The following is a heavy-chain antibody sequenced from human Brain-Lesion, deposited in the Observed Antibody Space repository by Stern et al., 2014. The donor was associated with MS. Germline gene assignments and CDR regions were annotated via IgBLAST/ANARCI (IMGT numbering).Heavy chain of an antibody. Sequence: QVQLQESGPGLVKPSQTLSLTCTVSGGSISSGNYYWSWIRQPAGEGLEWIGRLSSSGSTQYNPPLKSRVTISANTSPTHFPLRLSSVTAADTAVYYCARGNYDVLTDNGGHGFDIWGQGTMVTVSS. CDR2: LSSSGST. CDR3: ARGNYDVLTDNGGHGFDI. J-gene: IGHJ3*02. D-gene: IGHD3-9*01. V-gene: IGHV4-61*02. CDR1: GGSISSGNYY.